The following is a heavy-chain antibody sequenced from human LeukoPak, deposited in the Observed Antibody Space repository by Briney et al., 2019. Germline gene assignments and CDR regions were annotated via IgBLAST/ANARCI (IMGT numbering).Heavy chain of an antibody. V-gene: IGHV3-74*01. CDR2: IKSDGSSV. J-gene: IGHJ6*02. D-gene: IGHD3-16*01. CDR3: ARGGGLDV. CDR1: GFTFSSYW. Sequence: GGSLRLSCAASGFTFSSYWMHWVRQAPGKGLVWVSRIKSDGSSVRYADSVKGRFTISRDNAKNSLYLQMSNLRAEDTAVYFCARGGGLDVWGQGATVTVSS.